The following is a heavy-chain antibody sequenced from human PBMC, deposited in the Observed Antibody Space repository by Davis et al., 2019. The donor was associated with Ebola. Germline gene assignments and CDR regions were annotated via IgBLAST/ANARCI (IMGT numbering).Heavy chain of an antibody. V-gene: IGHV3-7*01. Sequence: AGSLSLSCAASGFTFSTYYITWVRQAPGKGLEWVATIPHVGSEKYYVDSVKGRFTSSRDNAKNSVYLQMNSLRAEDTAVYYCARDWAGLDVWGKGTTVTVSS. D-gene: IGHD3-16*01. CDR2: IPHVGSEK. CDR3: ARDWAGLDV. J-gene: IGHJ6*04. CDR1: GFTFSTYY.